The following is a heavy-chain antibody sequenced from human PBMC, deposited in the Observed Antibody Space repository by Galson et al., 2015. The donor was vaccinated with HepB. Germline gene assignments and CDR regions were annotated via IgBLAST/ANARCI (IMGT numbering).Heavy chain of an antibody. Sequence: SLRLSCAASGFTFNSYSMNWVRQAPGKGLEWVSSISSSSSYIYYADSVKGRFTISRDNAKNSLYLQMNSLRAEDTAVYYCARDGHSNYYYDSSGDDAFDIWGQGTMVTVSS. CDR1: GFTFNSYS. D-gene: IGHD3-22*01. J-gene: IGHJ3*02. CDR2: ISSSSSYI. CDR3: ARDGHSNYYYDSSGDDAFDI. V-gene: IGHV3-21*01.